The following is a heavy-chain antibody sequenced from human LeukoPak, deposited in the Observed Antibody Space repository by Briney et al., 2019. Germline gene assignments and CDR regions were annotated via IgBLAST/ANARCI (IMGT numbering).Heavy chain of an antibody. D-gene: IGHD5-18*01. V-gene: IGHV3-11*06. Sequence: GGSLRLSCAASGFTFSDYYMSWIRQAPGKGLEWVSYISGSSSYTNYADSVKGRFTISRDNAKNSLYLQMNSLRAEDTAVYYCARVRRDTAMVKDYWGQGTLVTVSS. CDR1: GFTFSDYY. J-gene: IGHJ4*02. CDR3: ARVRRDTAMVKDY. CDR2: ISGSSSYT.